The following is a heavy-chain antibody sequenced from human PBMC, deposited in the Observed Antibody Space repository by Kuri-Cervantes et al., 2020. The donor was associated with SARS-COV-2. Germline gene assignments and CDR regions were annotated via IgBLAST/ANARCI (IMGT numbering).Heavy chain of an antibody. Sequence: GGSLRLSCAASGFTFSSFGFHWVRQAPGKGLEWVAVMSFDGSNQFYADSVKGRFTISRDNSKNTLYLQMNSLRAEDTAVYYCAKIYSDYDFWSGDDAFDIWGQGTMVTVSS. D-gene: IGHD3-3*01. CDR2: MSFDGSNQ. J-gene: IGHJ3*02. CDR1: GFTFSSFG. CDR3: AKIYSDYDFWSGDDAFDI. V-gene: IGHV3-30*18.